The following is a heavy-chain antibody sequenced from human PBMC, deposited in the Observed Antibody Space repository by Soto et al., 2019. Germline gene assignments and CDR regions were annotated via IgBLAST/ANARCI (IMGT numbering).Heavy chain of an antibody. J-gene: IGHJ6*02. Sequence: QVQLVQSGAEVKKPGSSVKVSCKVSGGTFSNYAIDWVRLAPGHGLEWMGGIVTIFGTTYYTQKFQGRATIIADDSTTTAYLEMSSLRSEDTAIYYCARVEAVAGLYNSHGLDVWCQGTAVTVSS. CDR2: IVTIFGTT. V-gene: IGHV1-69*12. CDR1: GGTFSNYA. D-gene: IGHD6-19*01. CDR3: ARVEAVAGLYNSHGLDV.